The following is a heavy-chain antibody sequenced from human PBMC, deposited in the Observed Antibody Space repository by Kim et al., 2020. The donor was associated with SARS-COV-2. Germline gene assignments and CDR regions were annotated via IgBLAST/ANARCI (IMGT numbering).Heavy chain of an antibody. Sequence: GGSLRLSCVASGFTFDDYAMHWVRQAPGKGLEWVSGISWNSGSIGYADSVKGRFTISRDNAKNSLYLQMNSLRAEDTALYYCAKDTAAASGYYFDYWGQGTLVTVSS. CDR1: GFTFDDYA. J-gene: IGHJ4*02. V-gene: IGHV3-9*01. CDR2: ISWNSGSI. D-gene: IGHD6-13*01. CDR3: AKDTAAASGYYFDY.